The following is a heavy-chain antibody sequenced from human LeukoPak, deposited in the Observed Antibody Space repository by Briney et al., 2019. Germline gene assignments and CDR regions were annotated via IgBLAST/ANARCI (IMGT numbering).Heavy chain of an antibody. Sequence: GGSLKLSCAASGFTFSTYVMQWVRQAPGKGLEYVSAITGDGGYTYYANSVKGRFTISRDNSKKTLYLQMGSLRADDMAVYYCARVSTNDRRNAFDIWGQGTMVTVSS. CDR1: GFTFSTYV. J-gene: IGHJ3*02. V-gene: IGHV3-64*01. CDR2: ITGDGGYT. D-gene: IGHD2-8*01. CDR3: ARVSTNDRRNAFDI.